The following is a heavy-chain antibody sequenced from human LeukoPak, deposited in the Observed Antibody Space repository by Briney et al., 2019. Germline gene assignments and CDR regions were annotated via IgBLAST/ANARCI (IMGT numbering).Heavy chain of an antibody. D-gene: IGHD2-2*01. Sequence: SETLSLTCTVSGGSISSYYWSWIRQPPGKGLEWIGYIYYSGSTNYNPSLKSRVTISVDTSKNQFSLKLSSVTAADTAVYYCARGKRQLLGTVWFDPWGQGTLVTVSS. CDR1: GGSISSYY. V-gene: IGHV4-59*01. CDR3: ARGKRQLLGTVWFDP. CDR2: IYYSGST. J-gene: IGHJ5*02.